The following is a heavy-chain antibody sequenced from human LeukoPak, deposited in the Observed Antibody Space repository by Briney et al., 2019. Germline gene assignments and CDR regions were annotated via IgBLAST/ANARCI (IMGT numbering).Heavy chain of an antibody. V-gene: IGHV3-21*01. CDR2: ISSSSNYI. CDR1: GFTFNTYN. J-gene: IGHJ6*03. D-gene: IGHD3-3*01. CDR3: ARGYDFWSAYPPYYYYMDV. Sequence: GGSLRLSCEASGFTFNTYNMNWVRQAPGKGLEWVSSISSSSNYIYYADSVKGRFTISRDNAKNSLYLQMISLRAEDTAVYYCARGYDFWSAYPPYYYYMDVWGKGTTVTVSS.